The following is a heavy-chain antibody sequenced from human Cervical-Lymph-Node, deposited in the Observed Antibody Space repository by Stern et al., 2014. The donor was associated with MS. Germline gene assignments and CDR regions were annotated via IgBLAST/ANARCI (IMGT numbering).Heavy chain of an antibody. V-gene: IGHV3-21*01. D-gene: IGHD2/OR15-2a*01. CDR2: ISSSSSDI. Sequence: EVQLVESGGGLVKPGGSLKLSCAVSGFTFSSYSMNWVRQAPGKGLEWGSSISSSSSDIYYADSLQGRFTISRDNAKNSLSLQMNSLRAEDTAVYYCARDYDGNYLTYFEYWGQGTLVTVSS. J-gene: IGHJ4*02. CDR1: GFTFSSYS. CDR3: ARDYDGNYLTYFEY.